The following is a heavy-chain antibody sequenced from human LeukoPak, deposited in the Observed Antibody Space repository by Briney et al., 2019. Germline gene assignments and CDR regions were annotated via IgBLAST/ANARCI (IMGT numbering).Heavy chain of an antibody. J-gene: IGHJ5*02. CDR3: ARRLAAAEIDP. CDR1: GGSISTYY. Sequence: SSETLSLTCTVSGGSISTYYWSWIRQSPGKGLEWIRYVYYTGSTNYNPSLKSRVTISVDTSKNQFSLKLSSVTAADTAVYYCARRLAAAEIDPWGQGTLVTVSS. D-gene: IGHD6-13*01. CDR2: VYYTGST. V-gene: IGHV4-59*08.